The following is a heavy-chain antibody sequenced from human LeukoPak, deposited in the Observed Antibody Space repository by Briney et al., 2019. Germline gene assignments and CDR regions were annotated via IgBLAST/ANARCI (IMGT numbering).Heavy chain of an antibody. CDR1: GGSFSGYY. Sequence: SETLSLTCAVYGGSFSGYYWSWIRQPPGKGLEWIGEINHSGSTNYNPSLKSRVTISVDTSKNQFSLKLSSETAADTAVYYCARGYYYYYMDVWGKGTTVTVSS. V-gene: IGHV4-34*01. CDR2: INHSGST. J-gene: IGHJ6*03. CDR3: ARGYYYYYMDV.